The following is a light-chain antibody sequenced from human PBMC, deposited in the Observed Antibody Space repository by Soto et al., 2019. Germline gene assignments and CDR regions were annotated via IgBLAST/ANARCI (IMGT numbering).Light chain of an antibody. Sequence: QSALTQPASVSGSPGQSITISCTGTSSDVGGYDLVSWYQQHPGKAPKLIIYEGSKQPSGISNRFSGSKSGNTASLIISGLQGDDEGDYYCCAYVSSNTLLFGGGTKVTVL. CDR3: CAYVSSNTLL. V-gene: IGLV2-23*01. CDR2: EGS. J-gene: IGLJ3*02. CDR1: SSDVGGYDL.